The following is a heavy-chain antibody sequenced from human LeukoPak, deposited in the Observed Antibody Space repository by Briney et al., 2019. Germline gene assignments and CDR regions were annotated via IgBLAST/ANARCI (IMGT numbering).Heavy chain of an antibody. V-gene: IGHV4-4*02. CDR2: IYYSGST. CDR1: GGSISSSNG. D-gene: IGHD3-22*01. CDR3: ARDNDDSSGYYHKTYYFDY. Sequence: PSETLSLTCAVSGGSISSSNGWSWVRQPPGKGLEWIGEIYYSGSTNYNPSLKSRVTISVDKSKNQFSLKLSSVTAADTAVYYCARDNDDSSGYYHKTYYFDYWGQGTLVTVSS. J-gene: IGHJ4*02.